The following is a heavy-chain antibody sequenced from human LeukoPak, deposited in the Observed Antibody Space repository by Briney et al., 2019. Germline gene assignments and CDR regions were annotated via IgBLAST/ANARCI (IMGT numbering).Heavy chain of an antibody. CDR1: GFTFSNYA. Sequence: GGSLRLSCAASGFTFSNYAMHWVRQAPGKGLEWVAVISYDGSNKYYADSVKGRFTISRDNSKSTLYLQMDSLRAEDTAVYYCAKCGNSGCHLIDYWGQGTLVTVSS. D-gene: IGHD5-12*01. CDR2: ISYDGSNK. CDR3: AKCGNSGCHLIDY. J-gene: IGHJ4*02. V-gene: IGHV3-30-3*02.